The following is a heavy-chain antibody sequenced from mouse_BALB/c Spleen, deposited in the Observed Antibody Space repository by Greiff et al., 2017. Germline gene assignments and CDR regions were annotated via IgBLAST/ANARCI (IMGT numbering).Heavy chain of an antibody. CDR3: ARDGKLRRYFDV. V-gene: IGHV5-6-5*01. Sequence: EVMLVESGGGLVKPGGSLKLSCAASGFTFSSYAMSWVRQTPEKRLEWVASISSGGSTYYPDSVKGRFTISRDNARNILYLQMSSLRSEDTAMYYCARDGKLRRYFDVWGAGTTVTVSS. CDR2: ISSGGST. CDR1: GFTFSSYA. J-gene: IGHJ1*01. D-gene: IGHD1-1*01.